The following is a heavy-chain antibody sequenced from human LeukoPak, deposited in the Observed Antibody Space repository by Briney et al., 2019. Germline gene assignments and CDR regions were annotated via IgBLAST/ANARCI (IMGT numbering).Heavy chain of an antibody. D-gene: IGHD5-24*01. Sequence: TGGSLRLSCAAPGFTVSSNYMSWVRQAPGEGLEWVSVIYIGGNTYYADSVKGRFTISRDNSKNTLYLQMNSLTAEDTAVYYCARGDGYNYWDYWGQGTLVTVSS. J-gene: IGHJ4*02. CDR3: ARGDGYNYWDY. V-gene: IGHV3-53*01. CDR1: GFTVSSNY. CDR2: IYIGGNT.